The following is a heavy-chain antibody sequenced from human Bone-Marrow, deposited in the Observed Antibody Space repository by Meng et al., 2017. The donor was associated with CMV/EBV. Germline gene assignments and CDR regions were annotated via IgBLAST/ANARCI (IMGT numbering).Heavy chain of an antibody. CDR2: INPSGGST. Sequence: ASVKVSCKASGYTFTSYYMHWVRQAPGQGLEWMGIINPSGGSTSYAQKFQGRVTMTRDTSTSTVYMELSSLRSEDTAVYYCARGSWDSYDILTGSVAFDIWGQGKMVNVAS. CDR3: ARGSWDSYDILTGSVAFDI. V-gene: IGHV1-46*01. J-gene: IGHJ3*02. D-gene: IGHD3-9*01. CDR1: GYTFTSYY.